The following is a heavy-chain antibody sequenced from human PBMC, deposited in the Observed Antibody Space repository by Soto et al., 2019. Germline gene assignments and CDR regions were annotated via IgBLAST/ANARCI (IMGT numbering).Heavy chain of an antibody. CDR3: ARGREAAAKHLFDY. D-gene: IGHD6-13*01. Sequence: SETLSLTCAVYGGSFSGYDCSWIRQPPGKGLEWIGEINHSGSTNYNPSLKSRVTISVDTSKNQFSLKLSSVTAADTAVYYCARGREAAAKHLFDYGGQGTLVKVSS. V-gene: IGHV4-34*01. CDR1: GGSFSGYD. J-gene: IGHJ4*02. CDR2: INHSGST.